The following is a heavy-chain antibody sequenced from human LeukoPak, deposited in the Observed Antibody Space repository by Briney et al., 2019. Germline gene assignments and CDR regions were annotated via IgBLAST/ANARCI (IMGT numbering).Heavy chain of an antibody. V-gene: IGHV4-39*01. CDR3: ARPPYDQ. CDR1: RVSISSSSYY. J-gene: IGHJ4*02. D-gene: IGHD5-12*01. Sequence: PSETLSLTCSVSRVSISSSSYYWGWIRQPPGKGLEWIGSISYSGRTYYNPSLESRITISMDTSKNQFSLKLTSVTAADTAVYYCARPPYDQWGQGTLVTVSS. CDR2: ISYSGRT.